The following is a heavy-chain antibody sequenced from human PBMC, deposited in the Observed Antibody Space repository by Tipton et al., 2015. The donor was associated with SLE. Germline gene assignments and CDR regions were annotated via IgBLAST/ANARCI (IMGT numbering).Heavy chain of an antibody. V-gene: IGHV4-4*07. CDR1: GGSISSYY. Sequence: TLSLTCTVSGGSISSYYWSWIRQPAGKGLEWIGRIYTSGSTNYNPPLKSRVTMSVDTSKNQFSLKLNSVTAADAAVYYCARDRGNTVVYYWGQGTLVTVSS. CDR3: ARDRGNTVVYY. J-gene: IGHJ4*02. D-gene: IGHD4-23*01. CDR2: IYTSGST.